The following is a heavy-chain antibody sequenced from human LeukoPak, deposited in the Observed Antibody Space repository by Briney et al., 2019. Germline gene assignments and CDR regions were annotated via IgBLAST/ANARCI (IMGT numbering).Heavy chain of an antibody. CDR2: MNPNSGNT. V-gene: IGHV1-8*01. CDR1: GYTFTSYV. J-gene: IGHJ4*02. Sequence: ASVKVSCKASGYTFTSYVINWVRQATGQGREWMGWMNPNSGNTGYAQKFQGRVTMSRNTSISTAYMELSSLRSEDTAVYYCARTYPGYSYGDYWGQGTLVTVSS. D-gene: IGHD5-18*01. CDR3: ARTYPGYSYGDY.